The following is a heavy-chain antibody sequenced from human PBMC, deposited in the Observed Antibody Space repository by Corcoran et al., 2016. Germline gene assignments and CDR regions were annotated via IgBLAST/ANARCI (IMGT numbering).Heavy chain of an antibody. CDR1: GYTFTGYY. J-gene: IGHJ2*01. CDR3: ARTKVGGPSRRNWYFEL. V-gene: IGHV1-2*02. Sequence: QVQLVQSGAEVKKPGASVKVSCKASGYTFTGYYMHWVRQAPGQGLEWMGWINPNSGGTNYAQKFQGRVTMTRDTSISTAYMELSRLRSDDTAVYYCARTKVGGPSRRNWYFELWGRGTLVTVSS. CDR2: INPNSGGT.